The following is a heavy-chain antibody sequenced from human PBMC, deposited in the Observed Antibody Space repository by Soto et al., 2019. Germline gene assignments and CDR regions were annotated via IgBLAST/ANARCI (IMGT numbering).Heavy chain of an antibody. V-gene: IGHV4-4*07. Sequence: PEIKSLARRVAGASLSTYCTRWNRPLAWKRLKWIGRKTISTNIDANASLKGRAYISIDTSKNQFSLSLISVTAADTALNDCARSKESGACCYFDYWGQGTLVTVSS. CDR2: KTISTNI. D-gene: IGHD2-21*01. CDR1: GASLSTYC. CDR3: ARSKESGACCYFDY. J-gene: IGHJ4*02.